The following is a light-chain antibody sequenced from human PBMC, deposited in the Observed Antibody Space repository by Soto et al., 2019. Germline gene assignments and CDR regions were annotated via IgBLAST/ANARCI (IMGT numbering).Light chain of an antibody. J-gene: IGKJ1*01. CDR1: QSIDNF. V-gene: IGKV1-27*01. CDR2: AAS. CDR3: QKYNSALTWT. Sequence: DIQMTQSPSSLSASVGDRVTITCRPSQSIDNFLNWYQQKPGKVPKLLIYAASTLQSGVPSRFSGSGSGTDFTLTISSLQPEDVATYYCQKYNSALTWTFGQGTKVDI.